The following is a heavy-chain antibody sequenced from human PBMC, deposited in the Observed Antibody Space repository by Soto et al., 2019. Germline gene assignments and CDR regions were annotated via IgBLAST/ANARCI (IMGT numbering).Heavy chain of an antibody. Sequence: PSQTLSLTCAISGDSVSSKTAAWNWIRQSPSRGLEWLGRTFYRSKWSHDYAESVKSRITVTPDTSKNHFSLQLTSVTPEDTAVYFCARDDDRTRNYFDYWDQGSLVTVSS. CDR3: ARDDDRTRNYFDY. J-gene: IGHJ4*02. V-gene: IGHV6-1*01. CDR2: TFYRSKWSH. CDR1: GDSVSSKTAA. D-gene: IGHD3-9*01.